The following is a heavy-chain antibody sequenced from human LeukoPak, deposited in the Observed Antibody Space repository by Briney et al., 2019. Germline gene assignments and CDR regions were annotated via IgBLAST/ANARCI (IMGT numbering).Heavy chain of an antibody. CDR1: DGSITRSSFY. CDR2: IYYSGIT. Sequence: TSETLSLTCTVSDGSITRSSFYWGWIRPTPGEGLDWIGSIYYSGITYYNPSLQGRVTMSVDTSKNQFSLKLNSVTVADTAVYYCARLRVTTGFDYWDQGIPVTVSS. CDR3: ARLRVTTGFDY. D-gene: IGHD2-21*02. J-gene: IGHJ4*02. V-gene: IGHV4-39*01.